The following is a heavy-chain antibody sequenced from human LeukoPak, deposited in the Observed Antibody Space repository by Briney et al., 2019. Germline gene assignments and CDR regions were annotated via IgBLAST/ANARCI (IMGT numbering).Heavy chain of an antibody. CDR3: AKVETSGGANCYALDY. CDR1: VFTFSSYA. CDR2: ISGSDGST. Sequence: GGSLRLSCAASVFTFSSYAMTWVRQAPDKGLEWVSAISGSDGSTYYADSVKGRFTIPRDDSQNTLYLQMNSLSAEDTAVYYCAKVETSGGANCYALDYWGQGTLVTVSS. D-gene: IGHD2-2*01. J-gene: IGHJ4*02. V-gene: IGHV3-23*01.